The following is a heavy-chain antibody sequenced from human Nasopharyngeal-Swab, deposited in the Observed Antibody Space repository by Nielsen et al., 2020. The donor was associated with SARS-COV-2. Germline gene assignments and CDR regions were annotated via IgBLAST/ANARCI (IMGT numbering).Heavy chain of an antibody. J-gene: IGHJ4*01. Sequence: WIRQSPGKGLEWIGEIYHSGSTNYNPSLKSRVTISVDKSKNQFSLKLSSVTAADTAVYYCARVSWSSGSYSPLYWGQGTLVTVSS. V-gene: IGHV4-4*02. CDR3: ARVSWSSGSYSPLY. D-gene: IGHD1-26*01. CDR2: IYHSGST.